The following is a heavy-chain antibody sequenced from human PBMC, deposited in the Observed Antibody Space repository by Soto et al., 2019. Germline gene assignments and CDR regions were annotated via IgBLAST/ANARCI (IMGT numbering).Heavy chain of an antibody. CDR2: ISGSGGST. V-gene: IGHV3-23*01. CDR3: AKGEFSFGAAAAQLYYFDY. D-gene: IGHD6-13*01. CDR1: GFTFSSYA. Sequence: GGSLRLSCAASGFTFSSYAMSWVRQAPGKGLEWVSAISGSGGSTYYADSVKGRFAISRDNTKNTLFLQMSSLRAEDTAVYYCAKGEFSFGAAAAQLYYFDYWGQGTLVTVSS. J-gene: IGHJ4*02.